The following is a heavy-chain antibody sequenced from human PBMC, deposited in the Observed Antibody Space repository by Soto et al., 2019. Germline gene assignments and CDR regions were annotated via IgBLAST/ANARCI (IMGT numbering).Heavy chain of an antibody. D-gene: IGHD3-3*01. CDR3: AAGGVAFYDGMDV. CDR1: GFTFTSSA. CDR2: IVVGGGNT. J-gene: IGHJ6*02. Sequence: SVKVSCKASGFTFTSSAVQWVRQARGQRLEWIGWIVVGGGNTNYAQKFQERVTITRDMSTSTAYMELSSLRSEDTAVYYCAAGGVAFYDGMDVWGQGTTVTVSS. V-gene: IGHV1-58*01.